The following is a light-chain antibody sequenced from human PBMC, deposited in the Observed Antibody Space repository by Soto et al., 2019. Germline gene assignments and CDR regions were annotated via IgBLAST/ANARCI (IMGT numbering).Light chain of an antibody. CDR2: DAS. J-gene: IGKJ3*01. V-gene: IGKV1-33*01. Sequence: DIQMTQSPSSLSASVGDRVTITCQASQDIRDYLNWYQQKPGKAPKLLIYDASNLETGCPSRFSGSGSGTDFTFTISSLQPEDFATYYCQEYLGLPSFGPGTKVEIK. CDR3: QEYLGLPS. CDR1: QDIRDY.